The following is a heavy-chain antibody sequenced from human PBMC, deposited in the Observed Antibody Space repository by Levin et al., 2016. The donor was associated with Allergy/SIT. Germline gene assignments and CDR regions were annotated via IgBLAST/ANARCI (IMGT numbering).Heavy chain of an antibody. CDR3: ARDPHDYGGHSGKFFFDS. CDR2: INHRGST. V-gene: IGHV4-34*01. Sequence: SETLSLTCAVYGDSFSGYYWTWIRQPPGKGLEWIGEINHRGSTSYNPSLKSRVTMSVDALKNQFSLHLTSVTAADTAVYYCARDPHDYGGHSGKFFFDSWGQGTLVTVSS. D-gene: IGHD4-23*01. J-gene: IGHJ4*02. CDR1: GDSFSGYY.